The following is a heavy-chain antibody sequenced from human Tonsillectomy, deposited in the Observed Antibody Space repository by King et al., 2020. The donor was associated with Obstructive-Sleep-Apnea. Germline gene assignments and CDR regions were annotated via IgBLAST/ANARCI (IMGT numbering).Heavy chain of an antibody. CDR1: GYTFSSYW. CDR3: ARELQDGNY. D-gene: IGHD3-10*01. Sequence: VQLVQSGAEVKKPGEALRISCKGSGYTFSSYWISWVRQMPGKGLEWMGRVDPSDSYTNYSPSFQGHVTISTDESISTAYLQWSSLKASDTAIYYCARELQDGNYWGQGTLVTVSS. CDR2: VDPSDSYT. J-gene: IGHJ4*02. V-gene: IGHV5-10-1*01.